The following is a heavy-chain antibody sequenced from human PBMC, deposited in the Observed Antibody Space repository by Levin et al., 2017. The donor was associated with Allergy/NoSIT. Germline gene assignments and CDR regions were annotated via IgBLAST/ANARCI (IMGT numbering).Heavy chain of an antibody. J-gene: IGHJ2*01. CDR2: ISGSGGST. CDR1: GFTFSSYA. V-gene: IGHV3-23*01. D-gene: IGHD2-15*01. CDR3: AKVGSYCSGGSCYPGWYFDL. Sequence: GGSLRLSCAASGFTFSSYAMSWVRQAPGKGLEWVSAISGSGGSTYYADSVKGRFTISRDNSKNTLYLQMNSLRAEDTAVYYCAKVGSYCSGGSCYPGWYFDLWGRGTLVTVSS.